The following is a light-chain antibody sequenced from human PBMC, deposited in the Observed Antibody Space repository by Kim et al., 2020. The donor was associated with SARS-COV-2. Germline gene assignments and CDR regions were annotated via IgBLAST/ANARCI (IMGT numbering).Light chain of an antibody. CDR1: QSVLYSHNNQNY. CDR3: QQYFGTPYT. J-gene: IGKJ2*01. V-gene: IGKV4-1*01. Sequence: DIVLTQSPVSLAVSLGERATINCKSSQSVLYSHNNQNYLAWYQQKPGQSPKLLIYWASIREGGVPDRFSGSGSGTDSTLTISSLQAEDVAVYYCQQYFGTPYTFGQGTKLEIK. CDR2: WAS.